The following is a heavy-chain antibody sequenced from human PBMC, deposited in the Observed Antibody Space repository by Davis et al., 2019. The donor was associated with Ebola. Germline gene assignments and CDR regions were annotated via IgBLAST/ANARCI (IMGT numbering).Heavy chain of an antibody. J-gene: IGHJ6*03. Sequence: GESLKISCAASGFTFSSYSMNWVRQAPGKGLEWVSYISSSSSTIYYADSVKGRFTISRDNAKNSLYLQMNSLRAEDTAVYYCAREVGIAAAGWYYYYYMDVWGKGTTVTVSS. CDR2: ISSSSSTI. D-gene: IGHD6-13*01. V-gene: IGHV3-48*04. CDR1: GFTFSSYS. CDR3: AREVGIAAAGWYYYYYMDV.